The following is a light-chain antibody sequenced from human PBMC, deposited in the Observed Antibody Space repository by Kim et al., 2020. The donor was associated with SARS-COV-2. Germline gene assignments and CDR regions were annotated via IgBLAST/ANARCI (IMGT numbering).Light chain of an antibody. V-gene: IGKV3-15*01. CDR3: QQHDHWPLT. J-gene: IGKJ4*01. CDR1: QSVSNN. Sequence: SLGERATLPCRPSQSVSNNDLTWYQQKPGQPPRLLIYGVSTRATGIPARFSGSGSGTDFTLTISSLQSEDFAVYYCQQHDHWPLTFGGGTKVDIK. CDR2: GVS.